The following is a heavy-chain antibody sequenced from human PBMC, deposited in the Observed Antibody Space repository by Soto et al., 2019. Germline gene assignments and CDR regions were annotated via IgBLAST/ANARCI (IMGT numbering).Heavy chain of an antibody. V-gene: IGHV3-7*05. D-gene: IGHD3-22*01. Sequence: DVQVMESGGGLVQPGESLRLSCAASGFTFSYYWMTWVRQAPGKGLEWVANIRGDGGVEHYLDSLKGRFSVSSDNAKDSGYLEMSSLSIEDTAVYYWARDETNRDSNSYYDVFDIWGQGTMVTGSS. CDR3: ARDETNRDSNSYYDVFDI. J-gene: IGHJ3*02. CDR1: GFTFSYYW. CDR2: IRGDGGVE.